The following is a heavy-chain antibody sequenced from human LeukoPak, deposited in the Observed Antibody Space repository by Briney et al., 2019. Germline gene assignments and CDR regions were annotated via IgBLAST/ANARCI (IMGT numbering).Heavy chain of an antibody. Sequence: YPGGSLRLSYAASGFTFSSYWMNWARQAPGKGLEWVASINHNGNVNYYVDSVKGRFTISRDNAKNSLYLQMSNLRAEDTAVYFCARGGGLDVWGQGATVTVSS. CDR2: INHNGNVN. CDR1: GFTFSSYW. D-gene: IGHD3-16*01. CDR3: ARGGGLDV. V-gene: IGHV3-7*03. J-gene: IGHJ6*02.